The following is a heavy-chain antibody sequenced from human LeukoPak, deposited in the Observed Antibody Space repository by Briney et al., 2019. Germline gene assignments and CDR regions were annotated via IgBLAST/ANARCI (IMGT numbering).Heavy chain of an antibody. CDR1: GFTFSSYA. CDR2: ISGSGGST. V-gene: IGHV3-23*01. CDR3: TNWANGVYASSPTFDS. D-gene: IGHD2-8*01. Sequence: GGSLRLSCAASGFTFSSYAMSWVRQAPGKGLEWVSAISGSGGSTYYADSVKGRFTISRDNSKNTLYLQMNSLRAEDTAVYYCTNWANGVYASSPTFDSWGKGTLVTVSS. J-gene: IGHJ4*02.